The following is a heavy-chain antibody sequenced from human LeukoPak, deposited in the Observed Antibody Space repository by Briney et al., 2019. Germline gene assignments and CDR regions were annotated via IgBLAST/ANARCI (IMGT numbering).Heavy chain of an antibody. D-gene: IGHD5-18*01. CDR3: ARGGGPDTAMNLDY. V-gene: IGHV3-30*04. Sequence: GRSLRLSCAASGFTFSRFAMHWVRQAPDKGLEWGAVISYDGSNKYYADSVKGRFTISRDNSKTTVFLKMTRLRPEDTAVYYCARGGGPDTAMNLDYWGQGTLVTVSS. J-gene: IGHJ4*02. CDR2: ISYDGSNK. CDR1: GFTFSRFA.